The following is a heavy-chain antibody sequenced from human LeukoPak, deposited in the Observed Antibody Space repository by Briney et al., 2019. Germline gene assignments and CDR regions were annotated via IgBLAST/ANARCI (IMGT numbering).Heavy chain of an antibody. CDR3: ARHLDYYGSGSYEY. CDR2: IHSTGST. V-gene: IGHV4-59*08. Sequence: SETLSLTCIVSGGXISGYYCSWIRQPPGKGLEWIGYIHSTGSTDYNPSLKSRVTMSVDTSKNQFSLKLGSVTAADTAVYYCARHLDYYGSGSYEYWGQGTLVTVSS. D-gene: IGHD3-10*01. CDR1: GGXISGYY. J-gene: IGHJ4*02.